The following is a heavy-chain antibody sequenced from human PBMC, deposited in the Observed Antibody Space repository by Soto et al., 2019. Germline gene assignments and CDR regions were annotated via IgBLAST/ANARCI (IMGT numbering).Heavy chain of an antibody. CDR3: GRHKYDSSGPSAY. Sequence: QLQLQESGPGLVKPSETLSLTCTVSGGSISSSSYYWGWIRQPPGKGLEWIGRIYYSGSTYYNPSLKSRVTIAVDTPKTPFALKLTSVSAADTAVYYWGRHKYDSSGPSAYWGQGPLVTVSS. CDR1: GGSISSSSYY. V-gene: IGHV4-39*01. J-gene: IGHJ4*02. D-gene: IGHD3-22*01. CDR2: IYYSGST.